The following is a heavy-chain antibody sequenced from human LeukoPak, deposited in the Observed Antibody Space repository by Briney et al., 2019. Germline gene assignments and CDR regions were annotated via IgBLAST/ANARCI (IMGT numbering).Heavy chain of an antibody. CDR1: GGSSGSGSYY. J-gene: IGHJ2*01. CDR2: IYTSGST. CDR3: ARLTSSWYQDWYFDL. Sequence: SETLSLTCTVSGGSSGSGSYYWSWIRQPAGKGLEWIGRIYTSGSTKYNPSLKSRVTMSLDTSKKQFSLKLSSVTATDTAVYYCARLTSSWYQDWYFDLWGRGTLVTVSS. D-gene: IGHD6-13*01. V-gene: IGHV4-61*02.